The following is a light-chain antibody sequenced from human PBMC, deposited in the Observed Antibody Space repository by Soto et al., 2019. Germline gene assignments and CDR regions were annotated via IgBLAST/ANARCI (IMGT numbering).Light chain of an antibody. V-gene: IGKV3-15*01. CDR3: QPYNTWPPLT. Sequence: EVVMTQSPDTLSVSPEERATLSCRASQSVSSNLAWYQQKPGQAPRLLIYGASSRATGIPARFSGSGSGTEFTLTISCLHSEDFAVYYCQPYNTWPPLTFGAGTKLDIK. J-gene: IGKJ4*01. CDR1: QSVSSN. CDR2: GAS.